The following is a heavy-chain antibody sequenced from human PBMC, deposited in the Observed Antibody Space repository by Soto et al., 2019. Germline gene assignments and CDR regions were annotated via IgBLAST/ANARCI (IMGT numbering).Heavy chain of an antibody. D-gene: IGHD3-9*01. J-gene: IGHJ4*02. V-gene: IGHV3-23*01. CDR3: AKGPRYFDWYYFDY. CDR2: ISGSGDST. Sequence: GGSLRLCCAASGFTFSSYAMSWVRPAPGKGLEWVSVISGSGDSTHYADSVKGRFTISRDNSKNTLYLQMNSLRAEDTAVYYCAKGPRYFDWYYFDYWGQGTLVTVSS. CDR1: GFTFSSYA.